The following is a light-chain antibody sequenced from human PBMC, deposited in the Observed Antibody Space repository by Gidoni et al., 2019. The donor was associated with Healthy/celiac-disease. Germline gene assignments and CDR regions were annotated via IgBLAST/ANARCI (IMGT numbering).Light chain of an antibody. V-gene: IGKV4-1*01. CDR2: WAS. CDR1: QSVLYSSNNKNY. Sequence: DIVMPQAPDSLAVSLGERAPINGQSSQSVLYSSNNKNYLAWYQQKPGQPPKLLIYWASTRESGVPDRFSGSGSGTDFTLTISSLQAEDVAVYYCQQYYSTPWTFGQGTKVEIK. J-gene: IGKJ1*01. CDR3: QQYYSTPWT.